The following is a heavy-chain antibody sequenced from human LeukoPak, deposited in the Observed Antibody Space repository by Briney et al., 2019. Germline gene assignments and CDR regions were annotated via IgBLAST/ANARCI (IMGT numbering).Heavy chain of an antibody. D-gene: IGHD2-2*01. CDR3: ANEYCSSTSCYSYDAFDI. J-gene: IGHJ3*02. CDR1: GFTFSSYG. CDR2: IRYDGSNN. V-gene: IGHV3-30*02. Sequence: GGSLRLSCAASGFTFSSYGMHWVRQAPGKGLEWVAFIRYDGSNNYYADSVKGRFTISRDNSKNTLYLQMNSLRAEDTAVYYCANEYCSSTSCYSYDAFDIWGQGTMVTVSS.